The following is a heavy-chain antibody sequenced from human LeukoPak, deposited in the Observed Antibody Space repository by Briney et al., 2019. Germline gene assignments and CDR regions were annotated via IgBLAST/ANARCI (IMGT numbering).Heavy chain of an antibody. D-gene: IGHD1-1*01. J-gene: IGHJ3*02. CDR1: GFPFSSYA. CDR2: IFSGGSVS. V-gene: IGHV3-23*05. Sequence: PGGSLRLSCAASGFPFSSYAMCWVRQLPGKGLEWVSTIFSGGSVSYYADSVQGRFTVSRDNSKNTLYLQMIGLRAEDTATYYCAKGGGRPLDDAYDIWGQGTVVTVSS. CDR3: AKGGGRPLDDAYDI.